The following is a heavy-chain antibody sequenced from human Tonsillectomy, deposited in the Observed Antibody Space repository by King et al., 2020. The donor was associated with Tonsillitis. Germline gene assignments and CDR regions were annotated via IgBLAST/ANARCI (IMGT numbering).Heavy chain of an antibody. J-gene: IGHJ4*02. Sequence: VQLQESGPGLVKPSQTLSLTCTVSGGSISSGNYYWSWIRQPAGKGLEWIGRIYSSGYTNYNPSLKSRVTMSVDTSKNQFSLKLSSVTAADTAMYYCARGDKLDGAFDYWGQGTLVTDSP. CDR2: IYSSGYT. V-gene: IGHV4-61*02. CDR3: ARGDKLDGAFDY. CDR1: GGSISSGNYY. D-gene: IGHD5-24*01.